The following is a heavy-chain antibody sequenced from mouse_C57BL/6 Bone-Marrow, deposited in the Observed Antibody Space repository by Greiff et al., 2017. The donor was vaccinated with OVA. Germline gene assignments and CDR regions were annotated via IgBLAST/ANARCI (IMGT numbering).Heavy chain of an antibody. Sequence: VQGVESGPGLVAPSQSLSITCTVSGFSLTSYGVDWVRQSPGKGLEWLGVIWGVGSTNYNSALKSRLSISKDNSKSQVFLKMNSLQTDDTAMYYCARGHYGSPFAYWGQGTLVTVSA. J-gene: IGHJ3*01. V-gene: IGHV2-6*01. D-gene: IGHD1-1*01. CDR3: ARGHYGSPFAY. CDR2: IWGVGST. CDR1: GFSLTSYG.